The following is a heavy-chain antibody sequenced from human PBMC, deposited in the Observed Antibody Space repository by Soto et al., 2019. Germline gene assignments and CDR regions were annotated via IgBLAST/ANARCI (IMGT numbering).Heavy chain of an antibody. CDR1: GFTFSSYS. J-gene: IGHJ5*02. D-gene: IGHD3-3*01. V-gene: IGHV3-21*01. CDR3: ARDLDPQQPHNWLDP. Sequence: LRLSCAASGFTFSSYSMNWVRQAPGKGLEWVSSISSSSSYIYYADSVKGRFTISRDNAKNSLYLQMNSLRAEDTAVYYCARDLDPQQPHNWLDPWGQGTLVTVYS. CDR2: ISSSSSYI.